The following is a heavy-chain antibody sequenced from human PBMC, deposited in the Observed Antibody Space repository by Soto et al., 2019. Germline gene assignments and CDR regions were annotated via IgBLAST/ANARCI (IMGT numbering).Heavy chain of an antibody. CDR3: AKDLSKESDWPYSSSNWFDP. Sequence: PGGSLRLSCAASGFTFSSYAMSWVRQAPGKGLEWVSAISGSGGSTYYADSVKGRFTISRDNSKNTLYLQMNSLRAEDTAVYYCAKDLSKESDWPYSSSNWFDPWGQGTLVTVSS. J-gene: IGHJ5*02. V-gene: IGHV3-23*01. D-gene: IGHD6-6*01. CDR2: ISGSGGST. CDR1: GFTFSSYA.